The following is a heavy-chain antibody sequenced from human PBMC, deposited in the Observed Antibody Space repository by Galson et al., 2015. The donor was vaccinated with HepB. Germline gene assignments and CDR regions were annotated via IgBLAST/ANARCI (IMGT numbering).Heavy chain of an antibody. CDR3: ARDGDYGSALDY. CDR2: ISYDGSNK. Sequence: SLRLSCAASGFTFSSYAMHWVRQAPGKGLEWVAVISYDGSNKYYADSVKGRFTISRDNSKNTLYLQMNSLRAEDTAVYYCARDGDYGSALDYWGQGTLVTVSS. J-gene: IGHJ4*02. V-gene: IGHV3-30-3*01. CDR1: GFTFSSYA. D-gene: IGHD3-10*01.